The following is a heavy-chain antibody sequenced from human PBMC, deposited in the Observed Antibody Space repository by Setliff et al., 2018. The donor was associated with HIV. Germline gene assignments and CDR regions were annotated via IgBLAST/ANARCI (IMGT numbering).Heavy chain of an antibody. CDR3: ASKLWDGDYGLLDD. Sequence: SVKVSCKAPGGSFSYFAIAWVRQAPGQGLEWIGAIIPATGAINYAQTLQGRVTLTTDKSTGTAYMELSSLTSEDSAVYYCASKLWDGDYGLLDDWGQGTLVTSPQ. J-gene: IGHJ4*02. CDR2: IIPATGAI. D-gene: IGHD4-17*01. V-gene: IGHV1-69*05. CDR1: GGSFSYFA.